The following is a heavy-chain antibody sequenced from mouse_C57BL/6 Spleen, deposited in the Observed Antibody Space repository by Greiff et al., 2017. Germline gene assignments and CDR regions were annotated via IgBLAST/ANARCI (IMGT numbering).Heavy chain of an antibody. D-gene: IGHD1-1*01. J-gene: IGHJ3*01. CDR2: IDPENGDT. CDR1: GFNIKDDY. V-gene: IGHV14-4*01. CDR3: TTGRYYGSSGAY. Sequence: VQLQQSGAELVRPGASVKLSCTASGFNIKDDYMHWVKQRPEQGLEWIGWIDPENGDTEYASKFQGKATITADPSSNTAYLQLSSLTSEDTAVYYCTTGRYYGSSGAYWGQGTLVTVSA.